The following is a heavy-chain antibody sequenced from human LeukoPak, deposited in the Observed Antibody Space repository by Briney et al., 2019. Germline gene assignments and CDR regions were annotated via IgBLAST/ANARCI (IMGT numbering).Heavy chain of an antibody. V-gene: IGHV3-43*01. CDR2: ISWNGARI. CDR1: GFTFAEYT. D-gene: IGHD6-19*01. CDR3: VKDLVAASENVRGWYPMDY. J-gene: IGHJ4*02. Sequence: GGSLRFSGAASGFTFAEYTMHWVRQAPGKGLEWVSLISWNGARIHYGDSVKGRFTISRDNSKNSLYLQMNSLRTEDTALYYCVKDLVAASENVRGWYPMDYWGQGTLVTVSS.